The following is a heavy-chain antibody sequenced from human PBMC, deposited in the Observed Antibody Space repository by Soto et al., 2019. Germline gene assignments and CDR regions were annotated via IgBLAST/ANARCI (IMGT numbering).Heavy chain of an antibody. J-gene: IGHJ5*02. CDR3: AKSGSSGWYGWFDP. V-gene: IGHV2-5*01. D-gene: IGHD6-19*01. CDR2: IYWNDDK. CDR1: GVSLRTSGVG. Sequence: GXTVVNPTQTLTLTCIFSGVSLRTSGVGVGWIRQPPGKALEWLGFIYWNDDKRYSPSLESRLTITKDTSKNQVVLTMTNMDPVDTATYYCAKSGSSGWYGWFDPWGQGTLVTVSS.